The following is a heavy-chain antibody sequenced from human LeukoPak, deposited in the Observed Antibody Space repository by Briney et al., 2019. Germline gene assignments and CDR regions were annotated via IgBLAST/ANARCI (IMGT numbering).Heavy chain of an antibody. Sequence: SETLSLTCAVYGGSFSGYYWSWIRQPPGKGLEWIGEINHSGSTNYNPSLKSRVTISVDTSKNQFSLKLSSVTAADTAVYYCARDSRSSSWPYYYYGMDVWGQGTTVTVSS. CDR1: GGSFSGYY. CDR2: INHSGST. J-gene: IGHJ6*02. V-gene: IGHV4-34*01. CDR3: ARDSRSSSWPYYYYGMDV. D-gene: IGHD6-13*01.